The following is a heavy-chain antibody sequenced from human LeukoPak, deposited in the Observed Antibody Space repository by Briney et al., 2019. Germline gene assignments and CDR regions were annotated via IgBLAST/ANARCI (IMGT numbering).Heavy chain of an antibody. Sequence: NPSETLSLTCTVSGGSISSYYWSWIRQPPGKGLEWIGYIYYSGSTNYNPSLKSRVTISVDTSKNQFSLKLSSVTAADTAVYYCARHSIYYYYGMDVWGQGTTVTVSS. D-gene: IGHD4-11*01. CDR1: GGSISSYY. J-gene: IGHJ6*02. CDR3: ARHSIYYYYGMDV. CDR2: IYYSGST. V-gene: IGHV4-59*08.